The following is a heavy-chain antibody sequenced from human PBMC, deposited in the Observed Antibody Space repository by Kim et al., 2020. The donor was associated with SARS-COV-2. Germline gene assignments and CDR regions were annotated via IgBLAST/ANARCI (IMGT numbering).Heavy chain of an antibody. CDR2: INPVNNNA. Sequence: ASVKVSCQTSGYNFRDFHLHWVRQAPGQGLQWMARINPVNNNAAYSPKFQGRVNLTRDTSIITTYLELTTLKTDDTAVYFCARGGEWVILPLDVWGQGT. J-gene: IGHJ4*02. D-gene: IGHD2-21*01. CDR3: ARGGEWVILPLDV. V-gene: IGHV1-2*06. CDR1: GYNFRDFH.